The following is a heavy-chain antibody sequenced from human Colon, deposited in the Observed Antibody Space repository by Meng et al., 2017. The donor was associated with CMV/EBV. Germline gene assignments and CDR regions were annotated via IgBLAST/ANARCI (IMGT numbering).Heavy chain of an antibody. J-gene: IGHJ5*01. CDR2: VKYDGTKT. Sequence: GGSLRLSCAASGFSFSTFWMYWVRQGPGKGLEWVARVKYDGTKTDYADSVKGRFTVSRDNAKEMVYLQMNSLRVEDAAIYYCTRGRDGVLNDKPWFDSWGQGTQVTVSS. CDR3: TRGRDGVLNDKPWFDS. CDR1: GFSFSTFW. V-gene: IGHV3-74*01. D-gene: IGHD5-24*01.